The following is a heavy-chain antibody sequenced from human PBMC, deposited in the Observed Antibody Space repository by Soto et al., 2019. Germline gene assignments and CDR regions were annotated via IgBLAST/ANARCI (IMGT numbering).Heavy chain of an antibody. CDR2: INPSGGIT. CDR3: ARDAVGYQPPTY. V-gene: IGHV1-46*01. CDR1: GYTFSRYY. D-gene: IGHD2-2*01. Sequence: GASVNVSCKASGYTFSRYYIYWVRQVPGQGLEWMGAINPSGGITTYAQKFQGRVTMTSDTSTRTVYMELSSLRSEDTVVYYCARDAVGYQPPTYWGQGILVKSPQ. J-gene: IGHJ4*02.